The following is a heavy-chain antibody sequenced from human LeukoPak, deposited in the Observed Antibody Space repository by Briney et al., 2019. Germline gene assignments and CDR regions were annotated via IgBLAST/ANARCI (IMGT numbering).Heavy chain of an antibody. D-gene: IGHD6-13*01. J-gene: IGHJ4*02. V-gene: IGHV1-46*01. Sequence: ASVKVSCKASGYTFTGYYMHWVRQAPGQGLEWKGIINPSGGSTSYAQKFKGRVTMTRDMSTSTVYMELSSLRSEDTGVYYCARARSYSSFDYWGQGALVTVSS. CDR1: GYTFTGYY. CDR3: ARARSYSSFDY. CDR2: INPSGGST.